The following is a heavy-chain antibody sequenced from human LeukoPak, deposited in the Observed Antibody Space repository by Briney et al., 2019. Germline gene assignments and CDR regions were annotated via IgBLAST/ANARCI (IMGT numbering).Heavy chain of an antibody. Sequence: QPGGSLRLSCAASGFTFDDYAMHWVRQAPGKGLEWVSLISGDGGSTYYADSVKGRFTISRDNSKNSLYLRMNSLRTEDTALSYCAIVLRYYDSRGYYQEGGFDYWGQGTLVTVSS. CDR2: ISGDGGST. J-gene: IGHJ4*02. V-gene: IGHV3-43*02. CDR3: AIVLRYYDSRGYYQEGGFDY. CDR1: GFTFDDYA. D-gene: IGHD3-22*01.